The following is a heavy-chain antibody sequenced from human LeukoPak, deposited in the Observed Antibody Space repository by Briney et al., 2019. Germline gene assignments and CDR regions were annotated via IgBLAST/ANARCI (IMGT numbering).Heavy chain of an antibody. CDR3: ARDPTPLSRGWYVWEA. CDR2: NSGFAATI. V-gene: IGHV3-23*01. J-gene: IGHJ5*02. CDR1: GITVSNFA. Sequence: PGGPLRLSCAASGITVSNFAMIWVRQATGEGREWVSANSGFAATIYYADSVRGRFTISRDNSKNMVYLEMRSLRAEDTAVYYCARDPTPLSRGWYVWEAWGPGTPVTVSS. D-gene: IGHD6-19*01.